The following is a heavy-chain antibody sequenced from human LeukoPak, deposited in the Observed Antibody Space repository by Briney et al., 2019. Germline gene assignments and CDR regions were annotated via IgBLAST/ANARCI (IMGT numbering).Heavy chain of an antibody. J-gene: IGHJ5*02. D-gene: IGHD3-16*02. Sequence: SETLPLTCAVYGGSFSGYYWSWIRQPPGKGLEWIGEINHSGSPNYNPSLKSRVTLPVDTSKNQFSLKLSSVTAADTAVYYCARVFGARMITFGGVIAYNWFDPWGQGTLVTVSS. CDR3: ARVFGARMITFGGVIAYNWFDP. V-gene: IGHV4-34*01. CDR1: GGSFSGYY. CDR2: INHSGSP.